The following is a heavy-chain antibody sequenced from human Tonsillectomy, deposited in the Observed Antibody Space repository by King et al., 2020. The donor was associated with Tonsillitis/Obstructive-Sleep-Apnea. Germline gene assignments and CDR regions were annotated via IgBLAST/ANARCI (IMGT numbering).Heavy chain of an antibody. D-gene: IGHD3-10*01. CDR1: GYTFTSYA. Sequence: QLVQSGSELKKPGASVKVSCKASGYTFTSYAMNWMRQAPGHGLEWMGWIDTNTGNPTYAQGFTGRFVFSLDTSVTTAYLQISSLKAEDTAVYFCARPSLWARWSASYHYDYMDVWARGTTVTVS. CDR3: ARPSLWARWSASYHYDYMDV. J-gene: IGHJ6*03. V-gene: IGHV7-4-1*02. CDR2: IDTNTGNP.